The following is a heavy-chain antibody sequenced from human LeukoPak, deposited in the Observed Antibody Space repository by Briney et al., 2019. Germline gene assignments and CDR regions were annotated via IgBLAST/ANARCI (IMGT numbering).Heavy chain of an antibody. Sequence: GESLKISCKGSGYSFTRYLISWVRQMPGKGLEWMGIIYPGDSDTRYSPSFQGQVTISADKSISTAYLQWSSLKASDTAMYYCARSQRPEYYYYYGMDVWGQGTTVTVSS. V-gene: IGHV5-51*01. CDR2: IYPGDSDT. CDR1: GYSFTRYL. D-gene: IGHD1-14*01. J-gene: IGHJ6*02. CDR3: ARSQRPEYYYYYGMDV.